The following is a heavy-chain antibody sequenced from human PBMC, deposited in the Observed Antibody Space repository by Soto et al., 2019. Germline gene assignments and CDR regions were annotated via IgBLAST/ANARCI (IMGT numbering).Heavy chain of an antibody. J-gene: IGHJ6*04. Sequence: GGSLRLSCAASGFTFDDYAMHWVRQAPGKGLEWVSLISWDGGSTYYADSVKGRFTISRDNSKNSLYLQMNSLRAEDTALYYCEKETYSSSSSYYYGMDVWGKGTTVTVSA. CDR2: ISWDGGST. D-gene: IGHD6-6*01. CDR1: GFTFDDYA. CDR3: EKETYSSSSSYYYGMDV. V-gene: IGHV3-43D*04.